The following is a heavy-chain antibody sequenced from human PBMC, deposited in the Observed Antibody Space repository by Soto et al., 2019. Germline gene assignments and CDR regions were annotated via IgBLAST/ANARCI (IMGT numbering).Heavy chain of an antibody. CDR1: GGSISHYY. J-gene: IGHJ2*01. D-gene: IGHD6-13*01. CDR3: ARGGSSWSGAWYFDL. V-gene: IGHV4-59*01. Sequence: QVQLQESGPGLVKPSETLSLTCTVSGGSISHYYWSWIRQPPGKGLEWIGYIYYSGSANYNPSLKILVIISLDSSKNQFSLKLSSVTAADTAVYFCARGGSSWSGAWYFDLWGPGTLVTVSS. CDR2: IYYSGSA.